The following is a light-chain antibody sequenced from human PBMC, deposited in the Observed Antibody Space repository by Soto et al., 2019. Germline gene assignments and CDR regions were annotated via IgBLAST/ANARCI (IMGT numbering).Light chain of an antibody. J-gene: IGLJ1*01. CDR3: CSYTSGSTLYV. V-gene: IGLV2-11*01. CDR1: NSDVGGYNY. CDR2: GVS. Sequence: QSALTQPRSVSGSPGQSVTISCTGTNSDVGGYNYVSWYQQYPGKAPKLMISGVSERPSGVPDRFSGSKSGNTASLTISGLQAEDEADYYCCSYTSGSTLYVFGTGTKLTVL.